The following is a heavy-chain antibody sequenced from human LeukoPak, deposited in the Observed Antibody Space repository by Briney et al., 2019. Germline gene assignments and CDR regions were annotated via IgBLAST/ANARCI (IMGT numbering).Heavy chain of an antibody. CDR2: IKGDGRNT. CDR3: VRSDWFDP. V-gene: IGHV3-74*01. Sequence: GGSLRPSCAASGFSFSSNWMHWVRQAPGKGLVWVSRIKGDGRNTYYAASVKGRFTISRDNAKNTLCLEMNSLRVEDTAVYYCVRSDWFDPWGQGTLVTVSS. CDR1: GFSFSSNW. J-gene: IGHJ5*02.